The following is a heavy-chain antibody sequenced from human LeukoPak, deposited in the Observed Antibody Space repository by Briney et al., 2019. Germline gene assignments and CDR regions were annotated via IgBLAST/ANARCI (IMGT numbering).Heavy chain of an antibody. CDR1: GFTFSSYS. CDR2: ISSSGTYI. V-gene: IGHV3-21*01. Sequence: GGSLRLSCVASGFTFSSYSMNWVRQAPGKGLEWVSSISSSGTYIYYADSVKGRFTISRDNAKNSLYLQMNSLRAEDTAVYYCARVDYADYAPNFDYWGQGTLVTVSS. J-gene: IGHJ4*02. D-gene: IGHD4-17*01. CDR3: ARVDYADYAPNFDY.